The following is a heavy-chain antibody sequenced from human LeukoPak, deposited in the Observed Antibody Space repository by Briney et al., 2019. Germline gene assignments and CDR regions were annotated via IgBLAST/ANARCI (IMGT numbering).Heavy chain of an antibody. D-gene: IGHD2-2*01. Sequence: SVKVSCKASGGTFSSYAISWVRQAPGQGLEWMGRIIPILGIANYAQKFQGRVTITADKSTSTAYMELSSLRSEDTVVYYCARVYCSSTSCASHYYGMDVWGQGTTVTVSS. J-gene: IGHJ6*02. V-gene: IGHV1-69*04. CDR3: ARVYCSSTSCASHYYGMDV. CDR2: IIPILGIA. CDR1: GGTFSSYA.